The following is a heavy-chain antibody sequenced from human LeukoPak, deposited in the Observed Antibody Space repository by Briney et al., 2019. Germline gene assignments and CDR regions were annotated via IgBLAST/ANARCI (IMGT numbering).Heavy chain of an antibody. J-gene: IGHJ4*02. Sequence: PSETLSLTCTVSGGSISSYYWSWIRQSPGKGLEWIGYIYYSGSTNYNPSLKSRVTISVDTSKNQFSLKLSSVTAADTAVYYCARGDNGDFPFDYWGQGTLVTVSS. CDR2: IYYSGST. CDR1: GGSISSYY. D-gene: IGHD4-17*01. CDR3: ARGDNGDFPFDY. V-gene: IGHV4-59*01.